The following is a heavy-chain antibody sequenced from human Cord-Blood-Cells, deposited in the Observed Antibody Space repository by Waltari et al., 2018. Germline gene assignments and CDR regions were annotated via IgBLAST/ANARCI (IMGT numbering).Heavy chain of an antibody. CDR1: GGSISSSSYY. D-gene: IGHD3-9*01. Sequence: LQLQESGPGLVKPSETLSLTCTVSGGSISSSSYYWVWIRQPPGKGLEWIGSIYYSGSTYYTPSLKSRITISVDTSKTQFSLMLSSVTGADTAVYYCARQRSYYDILTGYYAFDIWGQGTMVTVSS. CDR3: ARQRSYYDILTGYYAFDI. J-gene: IGHJ3*02. CDR2: IYYSGST. V-gene: IGHV4-39*01.